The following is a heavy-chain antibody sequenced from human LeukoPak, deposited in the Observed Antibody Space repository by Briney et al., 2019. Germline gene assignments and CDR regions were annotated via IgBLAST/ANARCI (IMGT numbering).Heavy chain of an antibody. CDR2: IREDGSEK. V-gene: IGHV3-7*01. D-gene: IGHD3-16*01. CDR1: GFSFSSYA. CDR3: ARDRIGGEEY. Sequence: GGSLRLSCLASGFSFSSYAMHWVRQAPGKGLEWVANIREDGSEKDYVDSVKGRFNISRDNAKNSLYLQMNSLRAEDTAVYYCARDRIGGEEYWGQGTLVTVSS. J-gene: IGHJ4*02.